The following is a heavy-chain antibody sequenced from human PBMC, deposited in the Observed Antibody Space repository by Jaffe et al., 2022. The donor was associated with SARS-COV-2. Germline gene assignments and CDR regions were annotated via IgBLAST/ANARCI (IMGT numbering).Heavy chain of an antibody. CDR1: GFTFSDSV. J-gene: IGHJ4*02. CDR2: IVVGSGNT. CDR3: AATGRGAADPYYFDS. V-gene: IGHV1-58*01. Sequence: QMQLVQSGPEVKKPGTSVKVSCKASGFTFSDSVVQWVRQARGQRLEWIGWIVVGSGNTNFAQRFRGRVSATTDVSTSTAYMELSWLRSEDTAVYYCAATGRGAADPYYFDSWGQGTLVTVSS. D-gene: IGHD6-13*01.